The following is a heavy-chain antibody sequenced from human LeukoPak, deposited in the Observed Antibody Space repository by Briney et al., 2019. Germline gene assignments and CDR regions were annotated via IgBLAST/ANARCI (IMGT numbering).Heavy chain of an antibody. CDR1: GFTFRSYA. D-gene: IGHD3-10*01. CDR2: ISGSGDTT. Sequence: GGSLRLSCAASGFTFRSYAMSWVHQAPGKGLEWVSGISGSGDTTYYPDSVKGRFTISRDNSKNTLYLQMNSLRAEDTAVYYCAKLYGSGSYLKVGNVDYWGQGTLVTVSS. CDR3: AKLYGSGSYLKVGNVDY. J-gene: IGHJ4*02. V-gene: IGHV3-23*01.